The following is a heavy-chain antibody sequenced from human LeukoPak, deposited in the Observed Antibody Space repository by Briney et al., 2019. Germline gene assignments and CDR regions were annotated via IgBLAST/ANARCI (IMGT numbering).Heavy chain of an antibody. V-gene: IGHV3-23*01. D-gene: IGHD3-22*01. J-gene: IGHJ5*02. Sequence: MACVRQAPGKGLQWVSGISGSGASTYYSECVKGRFTISRDNSKNTLYLQMNNLRAEDTALYYCAKGASSAWLLYWFDPWGQGTLVTVSP. CDR3: AKGASSAWLLYWFDP. CDR2: ISGSGAST.